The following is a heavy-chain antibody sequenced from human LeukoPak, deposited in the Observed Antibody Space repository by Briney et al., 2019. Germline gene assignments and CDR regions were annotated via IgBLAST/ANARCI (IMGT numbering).Heavy chain of an antibody. CDR2: INHSGST. CDR3: ARDRIAAAGHWFDP. V-gene: IGHV4-34*01. Sequence: SETLSLTCAVYGGSFSSYYWSWIRQPPGKGLEWIGEINHSGSTNYNPSLKSRVTISVDTSKNQFSLKLSSVTAADTAVYYCARDRIAAAGHWFDPWGQGTLVTVSS. J-gene: IGHJ5*02. CDR1: GGSFSSYY. D-gene: IGHD6-13*01.